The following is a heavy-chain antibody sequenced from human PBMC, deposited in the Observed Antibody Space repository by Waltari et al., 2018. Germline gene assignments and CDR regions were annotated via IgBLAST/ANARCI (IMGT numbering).Heavy chain of an antibody. V-gene: IGHV3-7*04. CDR1: GFSISDFW. CDR2: IKQDGSEE. Sequence: EVNLVESGGGLVQPGGSLRLSCATSGFSISDFWMHWARQAPGKGPEWVATIKQDGSEEYYVDSVKGRFTISRENAKNSLYLQMNSLRLEDTAVYYCVRGAGWLLESWGQGTLATVSS. D-gene: IGHD2-21*01. J-gene: IGHJ4*02. CDR3: VRGAGWLLES.